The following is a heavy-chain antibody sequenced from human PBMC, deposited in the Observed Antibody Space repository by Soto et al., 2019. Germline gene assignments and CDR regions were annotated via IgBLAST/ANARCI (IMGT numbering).Heavy chain of an antibody. CDR2: ISSSGGST. CDR1: GFTFSTHA. V-gene: IGHV3-23*01. D-gene: IGHD5-18*01. CDR3: ASESRGYSYGYIYYGMDV. J-gene: IGHJ6*02. Sequence: GGSLRLSCAASGFTFSTHAMSWVRQAPGKGLEWVSAISSSGGSTYYADSVKGRFTINPDTSKNQFSLQLNSVTPEDTAVYYCASESRGYSYGYIYYGMDVWGQGTTVTVS.